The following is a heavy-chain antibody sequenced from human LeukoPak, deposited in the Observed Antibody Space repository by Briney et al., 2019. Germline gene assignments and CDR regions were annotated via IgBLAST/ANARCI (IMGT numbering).Heavy chain of an antibody. Sequence: PSETLSLTCAVYGGSFSGYYWSWIRQPPGKGLEWIGEINHSGSTNYNPSLKSRVTISVDTSKNQFSLKLSSVTAADTAVYYCARVDKPGYSSSWGADYWGQGTLVTVSS. V-gene: IGHV4-34*01. CDR1: GGSFSGYY. CDR3: ARVDKPGYSSSWGADY. D-gene: IGHD6-13*01. CDR2: INHSGST. J-gene: IGHJ4*02.